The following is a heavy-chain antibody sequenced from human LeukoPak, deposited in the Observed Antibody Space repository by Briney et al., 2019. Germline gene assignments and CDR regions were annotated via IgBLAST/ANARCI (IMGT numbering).Heavy chain of an antibody. D-gene: IGHD3-9*01. CDR3: ARKRSFDL. J-gene: IGHJ4*02. Sequence: PSETLSLTCTVSGGSISSYLWSWIRQPPGKRLEWIGCIYYSESATYNPSLKSRVTISLDTSKNQFFLKLSSVTAADTAVYYCARKRSFDLWGQGTLVTVSS. CDR1: GGSISSYL. CDR2: IYYSESA. V-gene: IGHV4-59*01.